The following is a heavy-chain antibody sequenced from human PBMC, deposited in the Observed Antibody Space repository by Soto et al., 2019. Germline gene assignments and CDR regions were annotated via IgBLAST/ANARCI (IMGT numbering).Heavy chain of an antibody. D-gene: IGHD2-15*01. V-gene: IGHV4-39*01. J-gene: IGHJ4*02. CDR3: GKILVGATGHTDADS. Sequence: SETLSLTCIVSGGSVYSNGHYWGWIRQPPGKGLEWIGSIDNNGVTNYNSSLKSRVTISRDTSKNQFSLRLTSVTAADTAVYYCGKILVGATGHTDADSWGPGTLVTV. CDR1: GGSVYSNGHY. CDR2: IDNNGVT.